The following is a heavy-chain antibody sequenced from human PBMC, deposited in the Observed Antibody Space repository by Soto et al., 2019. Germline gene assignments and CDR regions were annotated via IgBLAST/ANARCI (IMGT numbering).Heavy chain of an antibody. Sequence: PGGSLRLSCAASGFTFSNSDMHWVRQTTGKGLEWVSAIGTAGDTYYPGSVKGRFTISRENAKNSLYLQMNSLRAGDTAVYYCARARYGGYYDYWGQGTLVTVSS. CDR3: ARARYGGYYDY. D-gene: IGHD1-26*01. V-gene: IGHV3-13*01. J-gene: IGHJ4*02. CDR1: GFTFSNSD. CDR2: IGTAGDT.